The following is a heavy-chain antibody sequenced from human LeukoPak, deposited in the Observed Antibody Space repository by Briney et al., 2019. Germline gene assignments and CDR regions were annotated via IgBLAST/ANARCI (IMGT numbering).Heavy chain of an antibody. D-gene: IGHD6-13*01. CDR2: VNSDGSTT. CDR1: GFPFSNYW. CDR3: ARGYYSSSRFDS. V-gene: IGHV3-74*01. Sequence: GGSLRLSCAASGFPFSNYWMHWVRQAPGKGLVWVSRVNSDGSTTNYADPVKGRFTISRDNAENTLYMRMNSPRPEDTAVYYCARGYYSSSRFDSWGQGTLVTVSS. J-gene: IGHJ4*02.